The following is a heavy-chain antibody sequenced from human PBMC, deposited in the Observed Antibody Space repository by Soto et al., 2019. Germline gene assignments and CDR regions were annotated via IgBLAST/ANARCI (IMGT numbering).Heavy chain of an antibody. J-gene: IGHJ4*02. CDR3: AKTYSSSWNSLDY. V-gene: IGHV3-9*01. CDR1: GFTFDDYA. Sequence: EVQLVESGGGLVQPGRSLRLSCAASGFTFDDYAMHWVRQAPGKGLEWVSGISWNSGSIGYADSVKGRFTISRDNAKNSLYLQMNSLRAEDTALYYCAKTYSSSWNSLDYWGQGTLVTVSS. CDR2: ISWNSGSI. D-gene: IGHD6-13*01.